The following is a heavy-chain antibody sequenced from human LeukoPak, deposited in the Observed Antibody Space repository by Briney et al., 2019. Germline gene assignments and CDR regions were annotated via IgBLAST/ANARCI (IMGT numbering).Heavy chain of an antibody. V-gene: IGHV1-8*03. CDR3: ARGSHYGDRYYYYYMDV. Sequence: ASVNVSCKASGYTFTSYDINWVRQATGQGREWMGWMNPNSGNTGYAQKFQGRVTITRNTSISTAYMELSSLRSDDTAVYYCARGSHYGDRYYYYYMDVWGKGTTVTVSS. D-gene: IGHD4-17*01. CDR1: GYTFTSYD. J-gene: IGHJ6*03. CDR2: MNPNSGNT.